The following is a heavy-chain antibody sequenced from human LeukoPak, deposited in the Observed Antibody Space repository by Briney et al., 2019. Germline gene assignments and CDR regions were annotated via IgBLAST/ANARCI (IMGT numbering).Heavy chain of an antibody. Sequence: SETLSLTYAVPGGSINGYWSWIRQPGGKGLEWIGRISVSGTITYNPALQSRLSISIDTSKNQFSLKLMSVTAADTAVYYCARDSGTTGEVKFDPWGQGTLVTVSS. V-gene: IGHV4-4*07. J-gene: IGHJ5*02. D-gene: IGHD3-10*01. CDR3: ARDSGTTGEVKFDP. CDR1: GGSINGY. CDR2: ISVSGTI.